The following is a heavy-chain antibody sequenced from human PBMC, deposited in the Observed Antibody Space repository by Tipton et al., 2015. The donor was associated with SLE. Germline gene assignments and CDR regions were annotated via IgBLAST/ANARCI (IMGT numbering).Heavy chain of an antibody. CDR2: LYTSGGT. CDR3: AGGVSYYYYYYMDV. D-gene: IGHD3-16*01. Sequence: TLSLTCTVSGGSISSGSYYWSWIRQPAGKGLEWIGRLYTSGGTNYNPSLKSRVTISVDTSKNQFSLKLSSVTAADTAVYYCAGGVSYYYYYYMDVWGKGTTVTVSS. J-gene: IGHJ6*03. V-gene: IGHV4-61*02. CDR1: GGSISSGSYY.